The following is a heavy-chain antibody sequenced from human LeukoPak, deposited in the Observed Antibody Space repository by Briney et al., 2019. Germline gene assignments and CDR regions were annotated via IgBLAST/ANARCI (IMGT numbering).Heavy chain of an antibody. CDR1: GGDISSGDSF. CDR3: ARDHAVEMYYFDY. V-gene: IGHV4-30-4*01. CDR2: IDHSGDT. D-gene: IGHD4-23*01. Sequence: SETLSLTCSVSGGDISSGDSFWSWIRHSPGKGLEWLGFIDHSGDTYYNPSLKSRITILVDMSKNQFSLNLSSVTAADTAVYFCARDHAVEMYYFDYWGQGILVTVSS. J-gene: IGHJ4*02.